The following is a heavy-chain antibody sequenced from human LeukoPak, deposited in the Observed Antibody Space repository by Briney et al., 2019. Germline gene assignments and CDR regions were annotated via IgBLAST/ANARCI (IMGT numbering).Heavy chain of an antibody. Sequence: PSETLSLTCDVSDYSISSGYYWGWIRQPPGKGLEWIGSIYHSGSTHYNPSLKSRVTISVDTSKNQLSLKLTSVTAADTAVYHCARGMTYWKGEWFDPWGQGTLVIVSS. CDR3: ARGMTYWKGEWFDP. CDR2: IYHSGST. D-gene: IGHD1-1*01. J-gene: IGHJ5*02. V-gene: IGHV4-38-2*01. CDR1: DYSISSGYY.